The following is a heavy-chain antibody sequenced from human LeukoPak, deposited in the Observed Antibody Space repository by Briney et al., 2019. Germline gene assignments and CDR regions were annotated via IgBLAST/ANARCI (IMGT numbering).Heavy chain of an antibody. V-gene: IGHV1-3*01. Sequence: ASVKVSCKASGGTFSSYAISWVRQAPGQGLEWMGWINAGNGNTKYSQKFQGRVTITRDTSANTAYMQLSSLRSEDTAVYYCARGTYYTFWSGSFDPWGQGTLVTVSS. D-gene: IGHD3-3*01. CDR2: INAGNGNT. CDR3: ARGTYYTFWSGSFDP. CDR1: GGTFSSYA. J-gene: IGHJ5*02.